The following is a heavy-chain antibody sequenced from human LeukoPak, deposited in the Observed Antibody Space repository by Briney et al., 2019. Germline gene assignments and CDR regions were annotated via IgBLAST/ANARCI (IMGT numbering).Heavy chain of an antibody. J-gene: IGHJ3*02. CDR2: INPSGGST. Sequence: ASVKVSCKASGYTFTSYYMHWARQAPGQGLEWMGIINPSGGSTSYAQKFRGRVTMTRDTSTSTVYMELSSLRSEDTAVYYCARVLGYCGGDCYSGAFDTWGQGTMVTVSS. CDR1: GYTFTSYY. CDR3: ARVLGYCGGDCYSGAFDT. V-gene: IGHV1-46*01. D-gene: IGHD2-21*02.